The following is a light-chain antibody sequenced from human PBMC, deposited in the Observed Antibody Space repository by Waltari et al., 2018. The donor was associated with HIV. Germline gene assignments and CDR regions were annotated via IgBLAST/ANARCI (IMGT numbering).Light chain of an antibody. Sequence: QSVLTQPPSVSGAPGQRVRISCTGTTSTTGAGLDVHWYQHLPGTAPKLRIFGNNNRPSGVPDRFSGSKSGSSSSLAITGLQAEDEADYYGQSYDNRLRGVFGGGTKVTVL. CDR2: GNN. V-gene: IGLV1-40*01. J-gene: IGLJ3*02. CDR3: QSYDNRLRGV. CDR1: TSTTGAGLD.